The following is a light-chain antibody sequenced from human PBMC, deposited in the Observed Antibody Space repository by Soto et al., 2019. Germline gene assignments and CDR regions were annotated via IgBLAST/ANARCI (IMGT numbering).Light chain of an antibody. J-gene: IGLJ1*01. CDR2: EIN. V-gene: IGLV2-8*01. Sequence: QSALTQPPSASGSPGQSVTISCTGTSSDVGAYDYVSWYQQHPGKAPKLMIYEINNRPSGVPDRFSGSKSCHTAALTVSGLLAEDEDDYYCSSSAGSKNSPYVFRTGTKLTVL. CDR1: SSDVGAYDY. CDR3: SSSAGSKNSPYV.